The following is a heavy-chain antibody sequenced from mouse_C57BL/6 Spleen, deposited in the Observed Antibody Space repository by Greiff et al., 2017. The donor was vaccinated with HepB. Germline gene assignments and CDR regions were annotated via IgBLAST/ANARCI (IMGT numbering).Heavy chain of an antibody. CDR2: INYDGSST. CDR1: GFTFSDYY. CDR3: ARERDGNYGYFDV. Sequence: EVKLVESEGGLVQPGSSMKLSCTASGFTFSDYYMAWVRQVPEKGLEWVANINYDGSSTYYLDSLKSRFIISRDNAKNILYLQMSSLKSEDTATYYCARERDGNYGYFDVWGTGTTVTVSS. J-gene: IGHJ1*03. V-gene: IGHV5-16*01. D-gene: IGHD2-1*01.